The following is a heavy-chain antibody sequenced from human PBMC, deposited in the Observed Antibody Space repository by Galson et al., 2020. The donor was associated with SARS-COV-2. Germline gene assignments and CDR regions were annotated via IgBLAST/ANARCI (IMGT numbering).Heavy chain of an antibody. V-gene: IGHV5-51*01. CDR1: GYSFTNYW. CDR3: ARLVAYSYGHGGKGMDV. Sequence: GESLKISCKCSGYSFTNYWIGWVRQMPGKGLEWMGIIYPDNSDTWYSPSFQGHVTISADKSISTAYLRWSSLKASDTAMYYCARLVAYSYGHGGKGMDVWGQGTTVTVSS. D-gene: IGHD5-18*01. J-gene: IGHJ6*02. CDR2: IYPDNSDT.